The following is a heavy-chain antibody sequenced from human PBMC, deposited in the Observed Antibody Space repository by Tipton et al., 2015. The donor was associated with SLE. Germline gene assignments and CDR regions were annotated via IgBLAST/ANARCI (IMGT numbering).Heavy chain of an antibody. CDR3: AKDAATTMSLRTGFDH. D-gene: IGHD3-10*02. J-gene: IGHJ4*02. CDR2: ISWDSRNI. CDR1: GFTFDDYA. Sequence: SLRLSCAASGFTFDDYAMHWVRQAPGKGLEWVSSISWDSRNIAYADSVKGRITISRDNAKNSLYLQVDSLRADDTAFYYCAKDAATTMSLRTGFDHWGQGTLVTVSS. V-gene: IGHV3-9*01.